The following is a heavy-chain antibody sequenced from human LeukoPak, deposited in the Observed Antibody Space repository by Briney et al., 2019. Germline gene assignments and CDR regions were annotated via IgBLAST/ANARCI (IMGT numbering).Heavy chain of an antibody. CDR2: IGQDGSVK. J-gene: IGHJ4*02. V-gene: IGHV3-7*01. CDR3: GNQCSGGVCPEN. Sequence: GGSLRLSCAASGFRFTSYWMTWVRQAPGKGLEWVGNIGQDGSVKNYADSVKGRFTISRDNAKNSVFLQMNSLRAEDTAFYYCGNQCSGGVCPENWGRGTLVTVSS. D-gene: IGHD2-15*01. CDR1: GFRFTSYW.